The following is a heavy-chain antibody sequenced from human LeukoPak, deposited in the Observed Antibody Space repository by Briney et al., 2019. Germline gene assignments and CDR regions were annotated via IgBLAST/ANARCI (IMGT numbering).Heavy chain of an antibody. D-gene: IGHD2-21*02. Sequence: PGGSLRLSCTASGFTFGDYAMSWVRQAPGKGLEWVGFIRSKAYGGTTEYAASVKGRFTISRDDSKSIAYLQTNSLKTEDTAVYYCTRDKLVTYYYAMDVWGQGTTVTVSS. CDR3: TRDKLVTYYYAMDV. V-gene: IGHV3-49*04. J-gene: IGHJ6*02. CDR2: IRSKAYGGTT. CDR1: GFTFGDYA.